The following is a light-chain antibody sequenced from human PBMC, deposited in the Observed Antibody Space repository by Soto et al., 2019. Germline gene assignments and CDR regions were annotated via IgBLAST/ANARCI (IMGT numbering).Light chain of an antibody. Sequence: QSVLTQPPSASGAPGQSVTISCTGTSTDVGEYNYVSWYQHHPGKAPKLLIYEVFRRPSGVPDRFSGSKSGNTASLTVSGLQAEDGSDYYCRPYAGRDSGRFGGGTQLTVL. CDR3: RPYAGRDSGR. CDR1: STDVGEYNY. V-gene: IGLV2-8*01. CDR2: EVF. J-gene: IGLJ3*02.